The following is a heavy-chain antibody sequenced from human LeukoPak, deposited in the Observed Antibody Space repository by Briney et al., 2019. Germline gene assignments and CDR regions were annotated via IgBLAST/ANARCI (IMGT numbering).Heavy chain of an antibody. V-gene: IGHV3-23*01. CDR1: GFTFSSYA. D-gene: IGHD2-15*01. CDR2: ISGSSGST. Sequence: GGSLRLSCAASGFTFSSYAMSWVRQAPGKGLEWVSLISGSSGSTFYTDSVKGWFTVSRDNSKNTLYLQMNSLRADDTAVYFCAKKGGTLLRPYYFDYWGQGTLVTVSS. J-gene: IGHJ4*02. CDR3: AKKGGTLLRPYYFDY.